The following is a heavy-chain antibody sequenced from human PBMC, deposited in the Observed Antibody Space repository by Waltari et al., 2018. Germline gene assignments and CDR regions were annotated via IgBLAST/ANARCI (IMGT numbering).Heavy chain of an antibody. CDR3: AGRSGDYMGGGFDY. J-gene: IGHJ4*02. Sequence: VKPSETLSLTCSVSGDSISSYYWSWIRQPPGKGLEWIGYISHSGHTNYNPSLKSRVTMSVDTSQNQFSLRLTSVTAADTAVYHCAGRSGDYMGGGFDYWGQGVLVTVSS. CDR2: ISHSGHT. V-gene: IGHV4-59*12. D-gene: IGHD4-17*01. CDR1: GDSISSYY.